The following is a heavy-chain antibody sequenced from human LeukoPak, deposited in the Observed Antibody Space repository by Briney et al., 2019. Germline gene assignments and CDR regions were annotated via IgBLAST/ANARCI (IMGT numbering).Heavy chain of an antibody. J-gene: IGHJ4*02. D-gene: IGHD3-22*01. Sequence: SGPTLVNPTQTLTLTCTFSGFSLSTSGVGVGWIRQPPGKALEWLAIIYWNDDIRYSQSLKSRLTITKDTSKNQVVLTMTNMDPLDTATYYCAHRRWYYYDSNGYYLANWGQGTQVTVSS. V-gene: IGHV2-5*01. CDR3: AHRRWYYYDSNGYYLAN. CDR2: IYWNDDI. CDR1: GFSLSTSGVG.